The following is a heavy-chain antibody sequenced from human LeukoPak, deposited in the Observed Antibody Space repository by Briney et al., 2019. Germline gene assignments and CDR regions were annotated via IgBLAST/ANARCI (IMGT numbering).Heavy chain of an antibody. J-gene: IGHJ5*02. D-gene: IGHD3-9*01. CDR2: IYYSGST. CDR3: AREGDILTGYGFDP. Sequence: SETLSLTCTVSGGSISSSSYYWGWIRQPPGKGLEWIGSIYYSGSTYYNPSLKSRITISVDTSKNQFSLKLSSVTAADTAVYYCAREGDILTGYGFDPWGQGTLVTVSS. CDR1: GGSISSSSYY. V-gene: IGHV4-39*07.